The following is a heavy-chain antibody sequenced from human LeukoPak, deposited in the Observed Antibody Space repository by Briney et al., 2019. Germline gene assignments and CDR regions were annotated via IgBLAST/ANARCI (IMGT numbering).Heavy chain of an antibody. V-gene: IGHV3-23*01. D-gene: IGHD3-10*01. CDR3: AKPWFGEQGVFDY. J-gene: IGHJ4*02. Sequence: GGSLRLSCAASGLTFSSYAMSWVRQAPGKGLEWVSAISGSGGSTYYADSVKGRFTISRDNSKNTLYLQMNSLRAEDTAVYYCAKPWFGEQGVFDYWGQGTLVTVSS. CDR1: GLTFSSYA. CDR2: ISGSGGST.